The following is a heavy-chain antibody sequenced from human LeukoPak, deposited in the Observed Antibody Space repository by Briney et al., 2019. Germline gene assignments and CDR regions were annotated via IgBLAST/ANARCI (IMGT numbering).Heavy chain of an antibody. Sequence: GGSLRLSCAASGFTFSSYAMSWVRQAPGKGLEWVPAISGSGGSTYYADSVKGRFTISRDNSKNTLYLQMNSLRAEDTAVYYCAKCRTRVHGVVNNWFDPWGQGTLVTVSS. CDR2: ISGSGGST. D-gene: IGHD3-16*01. CDR3: AKCRTRVHGVVNNWFDP. CDR1: GFTFSSYA. J-gene: IGHJ5*02. V-gene: IGHV3-23*01.